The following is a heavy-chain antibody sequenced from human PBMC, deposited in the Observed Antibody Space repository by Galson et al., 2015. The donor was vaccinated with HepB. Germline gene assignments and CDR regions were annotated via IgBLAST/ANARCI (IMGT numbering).Heavy chain of an antibody. J-gene: IGHJ4*02. CDR3: ARAMVVLGAQTFDY. CDR2: INPNSGGP. CDR1: GHTFTGYY. V-gene: IGHV1-2*02. D-gene: IGHD2-15*01. Sequence: SVKVSCKASGHTFTGYYIHWVRQAPGQGLEWMGWINPNSGGPNYAQNFQGKVTMTRDTSITTAYMELTRLRSGDTAVYYCARAMVVLGAQTFDYWGQGTLVTVSS.